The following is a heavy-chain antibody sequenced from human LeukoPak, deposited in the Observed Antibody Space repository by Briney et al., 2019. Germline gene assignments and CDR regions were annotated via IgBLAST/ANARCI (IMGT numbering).Heavy chain of an antibody. J-gene: IGHJ4*02. CDR2: ISYDGSNK. V-gene: IGHV3-30*04. CDR1: GFTFSSYA. D-gene: IGHD6-19*01. CDR3: AKDPYSIAVAGGPVDY. Sequence: GRSLRLSCAASGFTFSSYAMHWVRQAPGKGLEWVAVISYDGSNKYYADSVKGRFTITRDNSKNTLYLQMNSLRAEDTAVYYCAKDPYSIAVAGGPVDYWGQGTLVTVSS.